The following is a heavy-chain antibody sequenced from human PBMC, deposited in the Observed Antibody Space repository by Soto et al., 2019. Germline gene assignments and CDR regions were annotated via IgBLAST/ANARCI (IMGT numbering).Heavy chain of an antibody. V-gene: IGHV3-23*01. CDR3: AKDRIMGSTTFWGMDV. CDR2: IIGSGGRT. Sequence: GGSLRLSCAASGFTFSSYAMSWVRQAPGKGLEWVSAIIGSGGRTYYADSVKGRFTISRDKSKNTLYLQMNSLRVEDTAVYYCAKDRIMGSTTFWGMDVWGQGITVTVSS. D-gene: IGHD3-16*01. CDR1: GFTFSSYA. J-gene: IGHJ6*02.